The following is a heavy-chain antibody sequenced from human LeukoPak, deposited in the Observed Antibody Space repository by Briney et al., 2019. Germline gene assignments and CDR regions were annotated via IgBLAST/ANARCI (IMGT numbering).Heavy chain of an antibody. V-gene: IGHV3-64*01. CDR2: ISSNGGSK. J-gene: IGHJ4*02. D-gene: IGHD2-2*01. Sequence: AGGSLRLSCAASGFTFSSYAMHWVRQAPGKGLEYVSAISSNGGSKYYANSVKGRFTISRDNSKNTLYLQMGSLRAEDMAVYYCARGCSSTSCPPDYWGQGTLVTVSS. CDR3: ARGCSSTSCPPDY. CDR1: GFTFSSYA.